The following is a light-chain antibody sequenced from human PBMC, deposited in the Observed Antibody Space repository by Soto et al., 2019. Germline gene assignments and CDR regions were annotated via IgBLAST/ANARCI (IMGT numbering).Light chain of an antibody. V-gene: IGKV1-6*01. CDR3: LQDYNDPPT. CDR2: AAS. CDR1: QGIRND. J-gene: IGKJ1*01. Sequence: AIQMTQSPSSLSSSVGYIVTITCRSSQGIRNDLGWYQQKPGKAPKLLIYAASSLQSGVPSRFSGSGSGTDFTLTISSLQPEDFETYYCLQDYNDPPTFGQGTKVDIK.